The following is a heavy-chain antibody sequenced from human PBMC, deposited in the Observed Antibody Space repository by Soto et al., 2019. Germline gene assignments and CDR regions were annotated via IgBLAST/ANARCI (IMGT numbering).Heavy chain of an antibody. CDR1: GYRFTSYW. V-gene: IGHV5-10-1*01. Sequence: PGESLTISCKGSGYRFTSYWISWVRQMPGKGLEWLGRIDPSDSYTNYSPSFQGHVTISADKSISTAYLQWSSLKASDTAMYYCARHGSYGTPEYYYYYYGMDVWGQGTTVTVSS. CDR2: IDPSDSYT. CDR3: ARHGSYGTPEYYYYYYGMDV. J-gene: IGHJ6*02. D-gene: IGHD5-18*01.